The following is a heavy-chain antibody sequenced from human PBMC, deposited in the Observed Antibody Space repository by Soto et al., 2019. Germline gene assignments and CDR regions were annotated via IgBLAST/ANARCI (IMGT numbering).Heavy chain of an antibody. D-gene: IGHD1-1*01. V-gene: IGHV3-23*01. CDR2: ITSSGDST. CDR1: GFPFRNFA. CDR3: PTGPFIAGDY. J-gene: IGHJ4*02. Sequence: EVQLLESGGGLVQPGGSLRLSCAASGFPFRNFAMSWVRQAPGKGLEWVSVITSSGDSTFFADSVRGRFTISRDNSKNTLYLQLKSLRAEDTATYYCPTGPFIAGDYWGQGTLVTVSS.